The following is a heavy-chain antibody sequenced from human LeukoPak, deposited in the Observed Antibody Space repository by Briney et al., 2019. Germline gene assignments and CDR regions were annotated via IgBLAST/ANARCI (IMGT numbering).Heavy chain of an antibody. CDR2: ISESDGRT. V-gene: IGHV3-23*01. CDR1: GFTFRNYA. D-gene: IGHD1-26*01. J-gene: IGHJ5*02. Sequence: GGSLRLSCAASGFTFRNYAITWVRQAPGKGLEWVSVISESDGRTFYADSVKGRFTISRDNSKNILYLQMNSLRAEDTAVYYCARDWQIVGAWGQGTLVTVSS. CDR3: ARDWQIVGA.